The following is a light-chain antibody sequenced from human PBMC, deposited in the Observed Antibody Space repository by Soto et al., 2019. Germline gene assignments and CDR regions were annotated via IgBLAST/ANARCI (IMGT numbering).Light chain of an antibody. Sequence: DIQMTQSPSSLSASVGDRVTITCRASQSISSWLAWYQQKPGKAPNLLIYKASTLQSGVPSRFSGSGSGTEFTLTISSLQPDDFAIYYCQQYNSYPITFGQGTRLETK. J-gene: IGKJ5*01. V-gene: IGKV1-5*03. CDR2: KAS. CDR1: QSISSW. CDR3: QQYNSYPIT.